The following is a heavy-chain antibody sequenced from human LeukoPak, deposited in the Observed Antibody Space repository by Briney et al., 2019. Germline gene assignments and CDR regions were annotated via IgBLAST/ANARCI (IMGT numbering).Heavy chain of an antibody. D-gene: IGHD1-1*01. V-gene: IGHV4-31*03. CDR2: IYYSGNT. J-gene: IGHJ5*02. CDR3: ARSLDPWFDP. CDR1: GGSTSSGGYY. Sequence: PPQTLSLTCTVSGGSTSSGGYYWSWIRQHPGKGLEWIGYIYYSGNTNYNPSLKSRVTISVDTSKNQFSLKLSSVTAADTAVYYCARSLDPWFDPWGQGTLVTVFS.